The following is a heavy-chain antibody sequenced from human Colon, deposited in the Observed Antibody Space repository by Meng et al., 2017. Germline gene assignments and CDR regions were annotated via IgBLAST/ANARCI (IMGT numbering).Heavy chain of an antibody. CDR2: GST. CDR3: ARDNWGSLDY. J-gene: IGHJ4*02. V-gene: IGHV4-61*01. Sequence: QVQLQGSGPGLGGPSEHRALPCTGAGASVSEQNYAWSWIRQPPGKGLEWIGYGSTNHNPSLKSRVTISVDTSKNQFSLTLNSVTAADTAVYYCARDNWGSLDYWGQGTLVTVSS. D-gene: IGHD7-27*01. CDR1: GASVSEQNYA.